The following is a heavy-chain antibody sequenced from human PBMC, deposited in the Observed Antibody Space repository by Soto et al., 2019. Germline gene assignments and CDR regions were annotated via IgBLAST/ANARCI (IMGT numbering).Heavy chain of an antibody. CDR1: GFTFSDYY. J-gene: IGHJ3*02. CDR3: ASVRPDHDYGDYGWAFDI. Sequence: QVQLVESGGGLVKPGGSLRLSCAASGFTFSDYYMSWIRQAPGKGLEWVSYISSSGSTIYYADSVKGRFTISRDNAKNSLYLQMNSLRAEDTAVYYCASVRPDHDYGDYGWAFDIWGQGTMVTVSS. D-gene: IGHD4-17*01. CDR2: ISSSGSTI. V-gene: IGHV3-11*01.